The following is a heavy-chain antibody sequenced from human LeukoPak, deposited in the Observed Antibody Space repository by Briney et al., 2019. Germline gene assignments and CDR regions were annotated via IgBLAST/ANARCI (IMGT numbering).Heavy chain of an antibody. Sequence: GGSLRLSCAASAFTFSDYSMNWVRQAPGKGLEWVSYISSSSNRIFYAESVKGRFTISRDNAKNSLYLQMNSLRVEDAAVYYCARDRFPYGSGSGWFDPWGQGTLVTVSS. D-gene: IGHD3-10*01. V-gene: IGHV3-48*01. CDR3: ARDRFPYGSGSGWFDP. CDR1: AFTFSDYS. J-gene: IGHJ5*02. CDR2: ISSSSNRI.